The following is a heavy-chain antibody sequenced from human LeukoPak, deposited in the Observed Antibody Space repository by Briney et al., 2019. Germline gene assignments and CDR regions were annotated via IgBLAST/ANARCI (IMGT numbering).Heavy chain of an antibody. CDR2: INHSGST. Sequence: SETLSLTCAVYGGSFSGYYWSWIRQPPGKGLEWIGEINHSGSTNYNPSLKSRVTISVGTSKNQFSLKVNSVTAADTAVYYCARGGGWGNWNDAVDYWGQGTLVTVSS. V-gene: IGHV4-34*01. CDR1: GGSFSGYY. J-gene: IGHJ4*02. CDR3: ARGGGWGNWNDAVDY. D-gene: IGHD1-1*01.